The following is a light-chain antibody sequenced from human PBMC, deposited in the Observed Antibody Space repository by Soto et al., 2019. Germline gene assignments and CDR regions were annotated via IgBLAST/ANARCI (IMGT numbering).Light chain of an antibody. CDR3: TSYAGSNTPYV. CDR1: SSDVGGYNY. V-gene: IGLV2-8*01. CDR2: EVT. J-gene: IGLJ1*01. Sequence: QSALTQPPSAAGSPGQSVTISCTGTSSDVGGYNYVSWYQQHPGKAPKLVIFEVTKRPSGVPDRFSGSKSGNTASLTVSGLQVEDEADYYCTSYAGSNTPYVFGTGTKLTVL.